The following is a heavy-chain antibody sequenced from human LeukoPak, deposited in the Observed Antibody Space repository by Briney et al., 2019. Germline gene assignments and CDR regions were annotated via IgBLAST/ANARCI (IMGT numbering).Heavy chain of an antibody. D-gene: IGHD2-2*02. V-gene: IGHV4-39*01. J-gene: IGHJ3*02. CDR1: GGSISSSNW. CDR3: ARPLLTYCSSTSCYTYDNAFDI. Sequence: SETLSLTCAVSGGSISSSNWWSWVRQPPGKGLEWIGSIYYSGSTYYNPSLKSRVTISVDTSKNQFSLKLSSVTAADTAVYYCARPLLTYCSSTSCYTYDNAFDIWGQGTMVTVSS. CDR2: IYYSGST.